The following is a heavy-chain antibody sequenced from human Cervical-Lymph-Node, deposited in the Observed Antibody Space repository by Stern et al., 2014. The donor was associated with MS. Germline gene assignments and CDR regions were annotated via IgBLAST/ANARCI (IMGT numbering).Heavy chain of an antibody. CDR3: ARDLGDVAAAGFLAY. D-gene: IGHD6-13*01. CDR1: GYSFTSYY. V-gene: IGHV1-46*01. Sequence: QDQLVQSGAEVQKSGASVKVYCKTSGYSFTSYYMHWVRQAPGQGLEWMGIINPSRDSTTYAQRFQGRIKMTTDTSTNTVYMELRSLRSEDTAMYYCARDLGDVAAAGFLAYWGQGTLVTVSS. CDR2: INPSRDST. J-gene: IGHJ4*02.